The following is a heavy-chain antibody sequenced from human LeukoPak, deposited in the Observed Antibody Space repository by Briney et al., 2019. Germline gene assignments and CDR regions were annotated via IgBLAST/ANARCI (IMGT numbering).Heavy chain of an antibody. D-gene: IGHD2-21*02. V-gene: IGHV4-59*01. CDR3: ARAGGGDPLDFDY. CDR2: SYYSGST. J-gene: IGHJ4*02. Sequence: SSETLSLTCTVSGGSISSYYWSWIRQPPGKGLEWIGYSYYSGSTSYNPSLKSRVTISVDPSKKQFSLKLSSVTAADTAVYYCARAGGGDPLDFDYWGQGTLVTVSS. CDR1: GGSISSYY.